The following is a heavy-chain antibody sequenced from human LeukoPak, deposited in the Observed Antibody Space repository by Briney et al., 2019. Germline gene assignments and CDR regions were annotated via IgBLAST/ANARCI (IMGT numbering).Heavy chain of an antibody. V-gene: IGHV4-59*12. CDR1: GGSISSYY. CDR3: ARDGWFDAFDI. J-gene: IGHJ3*02. CDR2: IFNSGST. Sequence: SETLSLTCTVSGGSISSYYWSWIRQPPGKGLEWIGCIFNSGSTTYNPSLKSRVTISVDTSKKQFSLKLSSVTAADTAVYYCARDGWFDAFDIWGQGTMVTVSS. D-gene: IGHD6-19*01.